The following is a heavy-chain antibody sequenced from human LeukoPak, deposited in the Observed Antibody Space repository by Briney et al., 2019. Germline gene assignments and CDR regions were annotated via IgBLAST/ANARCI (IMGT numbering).Heavy chain of an antibody. J-gene: IGHJ4*02. CDR1: GGTFSSYA. CDR2: INPSDGGT. Sequence: ASVKVSCKASGGTFSSYAISWVRQAPGQGLEWMGLINPSDGGTTYSKKFQGRVTMTRDTSTSTVYMELSSLRSEDTAVFYCARDANWNPPYYFDYWGQGTLVTVSS. V-gene: IGHV1-46*01. D-gene: IGHD1-20*01. CDR3: ARDANWNPPYYFDY.